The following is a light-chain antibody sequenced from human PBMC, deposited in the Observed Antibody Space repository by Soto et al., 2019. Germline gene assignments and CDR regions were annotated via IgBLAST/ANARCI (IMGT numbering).Light chain of an antibody. CDR3: QQANSFPIT. V-gene: IGKV1-39*01. CDR1: QSISTY. CDR2: AAS. J-gene: IGKJ5*01. Sequence: MPMSLSPSSLSASLGDRGTITCRASQSISTYLNWYQQKAGLAPKLLIYAASSLQSGVPSRFSGSGSGTDFTLTISSLQPEDFATYYCQQANSFPITLGQGTRLEIK.